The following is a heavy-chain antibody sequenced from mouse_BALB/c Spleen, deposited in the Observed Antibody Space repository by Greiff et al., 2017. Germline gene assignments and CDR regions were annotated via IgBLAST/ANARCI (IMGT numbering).Heavy chain of an antibody. CDR2: IDPENGDT. Sequence: EVQLQQSGAELVRSGASVKLSCTASGFNIKDYYMHWVKQRPEQGLEWIGWIDPENGDTEYAPKFQGKATMTADTSSNTAYLQLSSLTSEDTAVYYCSGTRDAMDYWGQGTSVTVSS. CDR3: SGTRDAMDY. D-gene: IGHD4-1*01. J-gene: IGHJ4*01. CDR1: GFNIKDYY. V-gene: IGHV14-4*02.